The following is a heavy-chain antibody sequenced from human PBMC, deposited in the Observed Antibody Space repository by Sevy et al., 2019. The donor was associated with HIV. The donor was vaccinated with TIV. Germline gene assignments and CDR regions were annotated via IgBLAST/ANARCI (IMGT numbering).Heavy chain of an antibody. J-gene: IGHJ4*02. CDR1: GFTFTTYS. CDR2: ISYDGNNK. CDR3: AKDLEEHLVRLRFGFDY. Sequence: GGSLRLSCVASGFTFTTYSMHWVRQAPGKGLEWVAVISYDGNNKYYADSVKGRFTISRDNSKNTLYLQMNGLRADDTAVYYCAKDLEEHLVRLRFGFDYWGQGTLVTVSS. D-gene: IGHD6-13*01. V-gene: IGHV3-30*18.